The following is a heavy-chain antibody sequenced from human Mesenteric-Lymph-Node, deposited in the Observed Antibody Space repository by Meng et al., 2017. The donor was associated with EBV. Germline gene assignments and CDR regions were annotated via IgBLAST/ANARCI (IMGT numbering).Heavy chain of an antibody. V-gene: IGHV4-34*01. J-gene: IGHJ4*02. CDR1: GGSFGGYF. Sequence: QVHLHQWGAGLLKPSETLSLTCAVYGGSFGGYFWNWIRQPPGKGLEWIGEINHSGSTNYNPSLKSRVTISVDTSRNQFSLKLPSVTAADTAVYYCARAGSSGWSDLDYWGQGTLVTVSS. D-gene: IGHD6-19*01. CDR2: INHSGST. CDR3: ARAGSSGWSDLDY.